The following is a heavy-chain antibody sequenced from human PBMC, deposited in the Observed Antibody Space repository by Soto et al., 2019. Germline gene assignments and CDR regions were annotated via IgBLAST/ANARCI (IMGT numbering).Heavy chain of an antibody. Sequence: GASVKVSCKASGYTFTSYAMHWVRQAPGQRLEWMGWINAGNGNTKYSQKFQGRVTITRDTSASTAYMELSSLRSEDTAVYYCARRYCSGGSCSPGYSYGMDVWGQGITVNVAS. CDR3: ARRYCSGGSCSPGYSYGMDV. CDR2: INAGNGNT. CDR1: GYTFTSYA. J-gene: IGHJ6*02. V-gene: IGHV1-3*01. D-gene: IGHD2-15*01.